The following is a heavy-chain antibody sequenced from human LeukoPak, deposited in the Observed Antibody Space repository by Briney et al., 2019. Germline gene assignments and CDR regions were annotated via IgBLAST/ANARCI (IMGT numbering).Heavy chain of an antibody. V-gene: IGHV4-59*12. D-gene: IGHD1-26*01. J-gene: IGHJ6*02. CDR3: ARVNSGSYYGGYYYYGMDV. CDR2: IYYSGST. Sequence: SGTLSLTCTVSGGSISSDYWSWIRQPPGKGLEWIGYIYYSGSTNYNPSLKSRVTISVDTSKNQFSLQLNSVTPEDTAVYYCARVNSGSYYGGYYYYGMDVWGQGTTVTVSS. CDR1: GGSISSDY.